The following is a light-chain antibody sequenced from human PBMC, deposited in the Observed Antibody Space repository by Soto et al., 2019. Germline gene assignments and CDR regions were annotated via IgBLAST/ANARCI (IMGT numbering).Light chain of an antibody. CDR3: QQYYGIPEA. Sequence: KSSQTVLYSPNNKNYLAWFQQKPGQPPKLLIYWASTRESGVPDRFSVCGTGTHFTFAFGLLMADDVAVCSRQQYYGIPEAIGQGTKVDIK. J-gene: IGKJ2*01. CDR1: QTVLYSPNNKNY. V-gene: IGKV4-1*01. CDR2: WAS.